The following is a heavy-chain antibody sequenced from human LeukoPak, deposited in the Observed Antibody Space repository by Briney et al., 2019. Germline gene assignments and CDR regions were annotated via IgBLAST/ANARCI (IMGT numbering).Heavy chain of an antibody. CDR1: GGSISSSSYY. V-gene: IGHV4-39*07. D-gene: IGHD3-22*01. CDR2: IYYSGST. Sequence: SETLSLTCTVSGGSISSSSYYWGWIRQPPGKGLEWIGSIYYSGSTYYNPSLKSRVTISVDTSKNQFSLKLSSVTAADTAVYHCARDGGNYYDSTIDIWGQGTMVTVSS. CDR3: ARDGGNYYDSTIDI. J-gene: IGHJ3*02.